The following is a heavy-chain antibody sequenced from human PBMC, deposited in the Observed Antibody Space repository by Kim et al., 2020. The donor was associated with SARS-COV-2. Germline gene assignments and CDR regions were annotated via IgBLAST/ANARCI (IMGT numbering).Heavy chain of an antibody. CDR1: GYSFTGYY. J-gene: IGHJ4*02. Sequence: ASVKVSCKAFGYSFTGYYLHWVRQAPGQGLEWMGRINPDSGGTNYAQKFQGRVTMTRDTSISTAFMELTGLRSDDTAVYYCARVYSTIENYWGQGTLVTVSS. CDR2: INPDSGGT. CDR3: ARVYSTIENY. D-gene: IGHD3-3*01. V-gene: IGHV1-2*06.